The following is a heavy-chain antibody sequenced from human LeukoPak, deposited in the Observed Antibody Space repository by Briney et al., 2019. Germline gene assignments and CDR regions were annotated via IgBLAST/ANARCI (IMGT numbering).Heavy chain of an antibody. Sequence: SETLSLTCTVSGSSISSGGYYWSWLRQHPGKGLEWLGYIYYSGSIYYNPSLKSRITISVDTSENQFSLQLISVTAADTAVYYCARGQGYCSGATCYHGMDVWGQGTTVTVSS. CDR1: GSSISSGGYY. J-gene: IGHJ6*02. CDR2: IYYSGSI. V-gene: IGHV4-31*03. D-gene: IGHD2-15*01. CDR3: ARGQGYCSGATCYHGMDV.